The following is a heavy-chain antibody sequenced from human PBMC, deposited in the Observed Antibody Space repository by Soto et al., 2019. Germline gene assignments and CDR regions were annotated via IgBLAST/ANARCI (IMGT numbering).Heavy chain of an antibody. Sequence: ASVKVSCKASGYTFTSYGISWVRQAPGQGLEWMVWISAYNGNTNYAQKLQGRVTMTTDTSTSTAYMELRSLRSDDTAVYYCARVGGSYDFWSGYLSLYGPDYWGQGTLVTVSS. CDR1: GYTFTSYG. V-gene: IGHV1-18*01. CDR3: ARVGGSYDFWSGYLSLYGPDY. CDR2: ISAYNGNT. J-gene: IGHJ4*02. D-gene: IGHD3-3*01.